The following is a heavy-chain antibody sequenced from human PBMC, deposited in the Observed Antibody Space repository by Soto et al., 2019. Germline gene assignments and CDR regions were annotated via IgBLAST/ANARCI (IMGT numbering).Heavy chain of an antibody. V-gene: IGHV3-7*01. D-gene: IGHD5-18*01. J-gene: IGHJ4*02. CDR2: INQDSSEK. CDR1: GFTFSSYW. Sequence: EVQLVESGGGLVQPGGSLRLSCAASGFTFSSYWMSWVRQAPGKGLEWVANINQDSSEKYYVDSVKGRFTISRYNAKNSLYLPMSSLRAEDTAVYYCARWNSYVDYFDYWGQGTLVTVSS. CDR3: ARWNSYVDYFDY.